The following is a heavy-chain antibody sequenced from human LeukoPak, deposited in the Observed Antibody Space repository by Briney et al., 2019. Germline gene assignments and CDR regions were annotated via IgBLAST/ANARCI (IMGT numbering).Heavy chain of an antibody. CDR1: GFPLSSYA. Sequence: GGSLRLSYAASGFPLSSYAMHWARQAPGKGLEWVAFISYDGRDTYYTDSVKGRFTISRDNSKNMLSLQMNSLRTEDTALYYCARGSCISSGCGVDFQHWGQGTLVTVSS. V-gene: IGHV3-30-3*01. CDR3: ARGSCISSGCGVDFQH. CDR2: ISYDGRDT. J-gene: IGHJ1*01. D-gene: IGHD6-19*01.